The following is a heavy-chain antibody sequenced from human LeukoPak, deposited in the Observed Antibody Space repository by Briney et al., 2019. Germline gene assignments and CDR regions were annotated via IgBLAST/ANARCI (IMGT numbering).Heavy chain of an antibody. D-gene: IGHD5-12*01. CDR3: ARTEVLLTYSGHEREAFDI. J-gene: IGHJ3*02. Sequence: GGSLRLSCAASGFTFDDYAMHWVRQAPGKGLEWVAVISYDGSNKYYADSVKGRFTISRDNSKNTLYLQMNSLRAEDTAVYYCARTEVLLTYSGHEREAFDIWGQGTMVTVSS. CDR2: ISYDGSNK. CDR1: GFTFDDYA. V-gene: IGHV3-30-3*01.